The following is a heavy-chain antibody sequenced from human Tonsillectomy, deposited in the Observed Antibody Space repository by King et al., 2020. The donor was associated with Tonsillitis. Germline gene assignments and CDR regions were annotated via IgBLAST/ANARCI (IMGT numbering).Heavy chain of an antibody. Sequence: VQLVESGAEVKKPGESLKISCKGSGYRFTSYWIGWVRQMPGKGLEWMGIIYPGDSEIRYRPTFQGQVTISADTSISTAYLQWSSLKASDTAMYYCARQVAGDWYFDLWGRGTLVTVSS. CDR2: IYPGDSEI. CDR1: GYRFTSYW. V-gene: IGHV5-51*03. D-gene: IGHD6-19*01. CDR3: ARQVAGDWYFDL. J-gene: IGHJ2*01.